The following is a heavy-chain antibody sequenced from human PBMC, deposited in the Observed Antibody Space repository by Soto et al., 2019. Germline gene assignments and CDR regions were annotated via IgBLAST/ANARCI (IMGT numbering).Heavy chain of an antibody. V-gene: IGHV1-69*13. J-gene: IGHJ5*02. CDR2: IIPIFGTA. D-gene: IGHD5-18*01. Sequence: SVKVSCKASGGTFSSYAISWVRQAPGQGLEWVGGIIPIFGTANYAQKFQGRVTITADESTSTAYMELSSLRSEDTAVYYCARALVVGYGRPPYNWFDPWGQGTLVTVSS. CDR3: ARALVVGYGRPPYNWFDP. CDR1: GGTFSSYA.